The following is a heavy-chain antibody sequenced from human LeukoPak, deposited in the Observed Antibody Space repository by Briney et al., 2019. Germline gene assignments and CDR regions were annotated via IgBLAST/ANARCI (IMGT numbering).Heavy chain of an antibody. J-gene: IGHJ4*02. CDR2: ISATGSTT. D-gene: IGHD2-21*01. CDR1: GFTFSTYA. V-gene: IGHV3-23*01. CDR3: ARDWMLFHRPDY. Sequence: GGSLRLSCAASGFTFSTYAMTWVRQAPGKGLESVSLISATGSTTYYAESVKGRFTISRDNAKNSLFLQMNSLRAEDTAMYYCARDWMLFHRPDYWGQGTLVTVSS.